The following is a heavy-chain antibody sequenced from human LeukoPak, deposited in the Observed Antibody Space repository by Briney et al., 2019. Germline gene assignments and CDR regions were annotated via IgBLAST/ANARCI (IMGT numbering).Heavy chain of an antibody. CDR1: GFTLSGWC. J-gene: IGHJ4*02. Sequence: GGSLRLSCAASGFTLSGWCMKWVRQAPGKGLEWVASINDDGSRDYYVDSVKGRFTISRDSAKNSLSLQMNSLRVDDTAVYYCVRDDGDCWGQGTLVTVSS. CDR2: INDDGSRD. V-gene: IGHV3-7*01. CDR3: VRDDGDC.